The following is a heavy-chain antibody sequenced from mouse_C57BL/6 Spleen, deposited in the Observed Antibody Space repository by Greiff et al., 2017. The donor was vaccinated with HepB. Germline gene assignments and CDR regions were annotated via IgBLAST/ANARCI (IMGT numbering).Heavy chain of an antibody. V-gene: IGHV5-17*01. J-gene: IGHJ2*01. Sequence: DVKLVESGGGLVKPGGSLKLSCAASGFTFSDYGMHWVRQAPEKGLEWVAYISSGSSTIYYADTVKGRFTISRDNAKNTLFLQMTSLRSEDTAMYYCARWYSNYEYYFDYWGQGTTLTVSS. CDR1: GFTFSDYG. CDR3: ARWYSNYEYYFDY. CDR2: ISSGSSTI. D-gene: IGHD2-5*01.